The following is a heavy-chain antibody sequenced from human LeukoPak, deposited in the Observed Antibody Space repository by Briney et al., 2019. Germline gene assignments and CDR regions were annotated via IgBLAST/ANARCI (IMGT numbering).Heavy chain of an antibody. CDR3: AGTWSFDY. V-gene: IGHV3-74*01. D-gene: IGHD2-15*01. J-gene: IGHJ4*02. CDR1: GFTFRNEW. CDR2: ISGDGTTT. Sequence: AGGSLRLSCAVSGFTFRNEWMHWVRQAPGKGLLWVSRISGDGTTTNYADSVKGRFTISRDNAKNMLYLQMDSLRAEDTAVYYCAGTWSFDYWGQGTLVTVSS.